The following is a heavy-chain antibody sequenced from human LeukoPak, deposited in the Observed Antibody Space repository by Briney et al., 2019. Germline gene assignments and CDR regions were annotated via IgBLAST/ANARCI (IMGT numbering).Heavy chain of an antibody. CDR3: AKDAPRYCSGGSCYRDAFDI. CDR1: GFSFSSYG. Sequence: PGGSLRLSCAASGFSFSSYGMHWVRQAPGKGLEWVAVISNDGSNKYYADSVKGRFTISRDNSKNTLYLQMNSLRAEDTAVYYCAKDAPRYCSGGSCYRDAFDIWGQGTMVTVSS. J-gene: IGHJ3*02. V-gene: IGHV3-30*18. CDR2: ISNDGSNK. D-gene: IGHD2-15*01.